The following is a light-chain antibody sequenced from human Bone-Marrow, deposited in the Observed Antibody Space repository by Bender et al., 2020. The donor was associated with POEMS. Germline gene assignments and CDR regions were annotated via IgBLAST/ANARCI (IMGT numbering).Light chain of an antibody. Sequence: QSALTQPASVSGSPGQSITMSCTGTSSDIGAYDSVSWYKQHPGKAPKLMIYHVSDRPSGVSNRFSGSKSGNTASLAISGLQSEDEADYYCAVWDDSLNGWVFGGGTKLTVL. CDR2: HVS. CDR3: AVWDDSLNGWV. CDR1: SSDIGAYDS. V-gene: IGLV2-14*03. J-gene: IGLJ3*02.